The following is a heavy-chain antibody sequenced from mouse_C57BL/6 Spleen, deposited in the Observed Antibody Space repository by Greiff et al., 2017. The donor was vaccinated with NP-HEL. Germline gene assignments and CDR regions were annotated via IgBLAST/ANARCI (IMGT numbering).Heavy chain of an antibody. CDR2: ISSGGDYI. V-gene: IGHV5-9-1*02. Sequence: DVMLVESGEGLVKPGGSLKLSCAASGFTFSSYAMSWVRQTPEKRLEWVAYISSGGDYIYYADTVKGRFTISRDNARNTLYLQMSSLKSEDTAMYYCTREVLGSFAYWGQGTLVTVSA. CDR1: GFTFSSYA. D-gene: IGHD3-3*01. CDR3: TREVLGSFAY. J-gene: IGHJ3*01.